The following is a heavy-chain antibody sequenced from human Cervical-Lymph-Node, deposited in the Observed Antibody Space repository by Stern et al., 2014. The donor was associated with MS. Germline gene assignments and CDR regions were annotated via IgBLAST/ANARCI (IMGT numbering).Heavy chain of an antibody. CDR3: ARAYVSSTLDY. CDR2: INHSGST. Sequence: QVQLQQWGAGLLKPSETLSLTCAVYGGSFSGYYWSWIRQPPGKGLEWIGEINHSGSTNYNPSLKSRVTISVDTSKNQFSLKLSSVTAADTAVYYCARAYVSSTLDYWGQGTLVTVSS. J-gene: IGHJ4*02. V-gene: IGHV4-34*01. D-gene: IGHD3-10*01. CDR1: GGSFSGYY.